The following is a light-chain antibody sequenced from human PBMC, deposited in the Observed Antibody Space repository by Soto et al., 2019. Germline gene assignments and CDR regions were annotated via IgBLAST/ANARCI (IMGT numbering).Light chain of an antibody. J-gene: IGKJ1*01. Sequence: DIQMTQSPSTLFASVGDRVTITCRASQSISSWLAWYQQKPGKAPKLLIYDASSLESGVPSRFSGSGSGTEFTLTISSLQPDDFATYYCQQYNSARTFGQGTKVEIK. V-gene: IGKV1-5*01. CDR2: DAS. CDR3: QQYNSART. CDR1: QSISSW.